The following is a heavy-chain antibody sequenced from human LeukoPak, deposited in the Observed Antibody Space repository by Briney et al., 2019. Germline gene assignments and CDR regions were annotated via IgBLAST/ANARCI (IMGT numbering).Heavy chain of an antibody. CDR1: GGSISSYY. V-gene: IGHV4-4*07. D-gene: IGHD5-12*01. CDR2: IYTSGST. J-gene: IGHJ6*02. Sequence: PSETLSLTCTVSGGSISSYYWSWIRQPAGKGLEWIGRIYTSGSTNYNPSLKSRVTMSVDTSKDQFSLKLSSVTAADTAVYYCARDRVATIHYYYGMDVWGQGTTVTVSS. CDR3: ARDRVATIHYYYGMDV.